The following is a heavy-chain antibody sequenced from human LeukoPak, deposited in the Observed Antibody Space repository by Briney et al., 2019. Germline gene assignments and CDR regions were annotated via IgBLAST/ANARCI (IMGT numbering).Heavy chain of an antibody. V-gene: IGHV1-69*05. Sequence: SVKVSCKASGGTFSSYAISWVRQAPGQGLEWMGRIIPIFGTANYAQKFQGRVTITTDESTSTAYMELSSLGSEDTAVYYCARETMDTAMALPIDYWGQGTLVTVSS. CDR3: ARETMDTAMALPIDY. D-gene: IGHD5-18*01. CDR1: GGTFSSYA. J-gene: IGHJ4*02. CDR2: IIPIFGTA.